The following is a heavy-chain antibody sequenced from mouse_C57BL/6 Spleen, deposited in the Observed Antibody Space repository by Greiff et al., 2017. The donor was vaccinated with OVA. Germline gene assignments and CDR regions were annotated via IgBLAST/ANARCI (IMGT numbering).Heavy chain of an antibody. CDR1: GYTFTSYW. J-gene: IGHJ3*01. V-gene: IGHV1-72*01. Sequence: QVQLKQPGAELVKPGASVKLSCKASGYTFTSYWMHWVKQRPGRGLEWIGSIDPNSGGTKYNEKFKSKATLTVDKPSSTAYMQLSSLTSEDSAVYYCARYLTGTWAWFAYWGQGTLVTVSA. CDR2: IDPNSGGT. CDR3: ARYLTGTWAWFAY. D-gene: IGHD4-1*01.